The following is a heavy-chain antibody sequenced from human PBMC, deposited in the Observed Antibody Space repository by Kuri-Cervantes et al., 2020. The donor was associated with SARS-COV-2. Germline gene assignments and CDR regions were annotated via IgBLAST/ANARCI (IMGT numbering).Heavy chain of an antibody. CDR1: GFTFGDYS. J-gene: IGHJ4*02. D-gene: IGHD3-3*01. V-gene: IGHV3-49*04. CDR3: TKAPEGDFWSGYYYFDY. Sequence: GGSLRLSCTASGFTFGDYSMSWVRQAPGKGREWVGFIRSKANGGTTEYAASVKGRFTISRDDYKSIAYLQMNSLKTEDTALYYCTKAPEGDFWSGYYYFDYWGQGTLVTVSS. CDR2: IRSKANGGTT.